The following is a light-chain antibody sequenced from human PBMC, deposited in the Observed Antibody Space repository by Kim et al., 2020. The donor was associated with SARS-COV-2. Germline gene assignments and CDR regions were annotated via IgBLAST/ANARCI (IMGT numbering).Light chain of an antibody. CDR2: DVR. Sequence: GQSITNSCNGTSRDVDGYKYISWYQQHPGKAPKFIIYDVRNRPSGVSTRFSGSKSGNTASLTISGLQAEDEADYYCSSYTSSATWVFGGGTQLTVL. J-gene: IGLJ3*02. V-gene: IGLV2-14*03. CDR1: SRDVDGYKY. CDR3: SSYTSSATWV.